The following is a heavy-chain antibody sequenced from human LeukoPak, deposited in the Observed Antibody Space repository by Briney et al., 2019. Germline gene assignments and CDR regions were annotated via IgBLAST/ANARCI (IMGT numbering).Heavy chain of an antibody. J-gene: IGHJ4*02. D-gene: IGHD6-6*01. Sequence: SVKVSCKASGYTFTGYYMHWVRQAPGQGLEWMGGILPIFGRAQYAQKFQGRVTITTDESTSTAYMELNSLRSEDTAVYYCAREHSSSSGLIDYWGLGTLVTVSS. CDR2: ILPIFGRA. CDR3: AREHSSSSGLIDY. CDR1: GYTFTGYY. V-gene: IGHV1-69*05.